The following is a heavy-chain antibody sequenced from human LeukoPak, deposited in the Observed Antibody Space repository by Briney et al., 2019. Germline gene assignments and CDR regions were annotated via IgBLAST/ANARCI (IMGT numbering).Heavy chain of an antibody. D-gene: IGHD3-3*01. Sequence: GGSLRLSCAASGFTFSDYYMSWIRQAPGKGLEWVSYISSSGSTTYYADSVKGRFTISRDNAKNSLYLQMNSLRAEDTAVYYCARVHRSVTIFGVVIMDYYGMDVWGQGTTVTVSS. CDR3: ARVHRSVTIFGVVIMDYYGMDV. CDR2: ISSSGSTT. J-gene: IGHJ6*02. V-gene: IGHV3-11*01. CDR1: GFTFSDYY.